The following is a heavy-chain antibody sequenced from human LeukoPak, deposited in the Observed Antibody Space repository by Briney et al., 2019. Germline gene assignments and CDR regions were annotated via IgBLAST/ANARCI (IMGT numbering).Heavy chain of an antibody. J-gene: IGHJ6*02. Sequence: GGSLRLSCAASGFTFSNAWMSWVRQAPGKGLEWVGRIKSKTDGGTTDYAAPVKGRFTISRDDSKNTLYLQMNSLKTEDTAVYYCTTDEFWYYDIRSGMDVWGQGTRFTVSS. V-gene: IGHV3-15*01. D-gene: IGHD3-22*01. CDR1: GFTFSNAW. CDR3: TTDEFWYYDIRSGMDV. CDR2: IKSKTDGGTT.